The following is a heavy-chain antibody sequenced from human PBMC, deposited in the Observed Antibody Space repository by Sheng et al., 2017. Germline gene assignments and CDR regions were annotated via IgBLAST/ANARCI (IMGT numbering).Heavy chain of an antibody. CDR2: INHSGST. J-gene: IGHJ4*02. D-gene: IGHD6-13*01. CDR1: GGSFSGYY. V-gene: IGHV4-34*01. CDR3: ARGLLGSWHDY. Sequence: QVQLQQWGAGLLKPSETLSLTCAVYGGSFSGYYWSWIRQPTGKGLEWIGEINHSGSTNYNPSLKSRVTISVDTSKNQFSLKLSSVTAADTAVYYCARGLLGSWHDYWGQGTLVTVSS.